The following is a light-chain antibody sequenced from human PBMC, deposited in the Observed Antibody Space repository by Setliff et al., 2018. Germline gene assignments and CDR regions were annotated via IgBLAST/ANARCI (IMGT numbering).Light chain of an antibody. J-gene: IGLJ2*01. CDR1: SSNIGSNA. Sequence: QSALAQPPSASGTPGQRVTISCSGSSSNIGSNAVNWYQQLPGTAPKVLIYSNDQRPSGVPDRFSGSKSGTSASLAISGLQSEDEADYYCCSYADSSPVVFGGGTQLTVL. CDR3: CSYADSSPVV. V-gene: IGLV1-44*01. CDR2: SND.